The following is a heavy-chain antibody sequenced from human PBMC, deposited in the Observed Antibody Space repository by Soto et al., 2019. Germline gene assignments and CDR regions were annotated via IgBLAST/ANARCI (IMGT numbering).Heavy chain of an antibody. Sequence: QVQLVESGGGLVKPGGSLRLSCAASGFTFNDHYMTWIRQAPGKGLEWVSFISSDSIYTNSADSVKGRFTISIDNAKNLLYLQMSSLRVEDTAVYYCARDSTGSGLDYGMDVWGQGTTVAVSS. J-gene: IGHJ6*02. CDR3: ARDSTGSGLDYGMDV. CDR2: ISSDSIYT. CDR1: GFTFNDHY. V-gene: IGHV3-11*06. D-gene: IGHD3-10*01.